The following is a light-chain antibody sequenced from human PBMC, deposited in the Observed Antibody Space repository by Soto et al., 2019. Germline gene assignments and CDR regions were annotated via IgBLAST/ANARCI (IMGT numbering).Light chain of an antibody. J-gene: IGLJ3*02. CDR1: SSDVGTYSY. CDR2: EVS. CDR3: SSYTSTNTRWV. Sequence: QSALTQPASVSGSPGQSISISCTGTSSDVGTYSYVSWYQQYPGKAPRVLIYEVSYRPSGISNRFSGSKSGNTASLSISGLQAEDEADYYCSSYTSTNTRWVFGGGTKVTVL. V-gene: IGLV2-14*01.